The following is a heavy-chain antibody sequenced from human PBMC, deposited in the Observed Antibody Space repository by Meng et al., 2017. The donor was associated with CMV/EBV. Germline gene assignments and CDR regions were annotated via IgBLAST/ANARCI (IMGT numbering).Heavy chain of an antibody. CDR2: ISWNSGSI. D-gene: IGHD1-26*01. J-gene: IGHJ4*02. Sequence: SLKISCAASGFTFDDYAMHWVRQAPGKGLEWVSGISWNSGSIGYADSVKGRFTISRDNAKNPLYLQMNSLRAEDTAVYYCARRQTSGSYGTFDHWGQGTLVTVSS. CDR1: GFTFDDYA. CDR3: ARRQTSGSYGTFDH. V-gene: IGHV3-9*01.